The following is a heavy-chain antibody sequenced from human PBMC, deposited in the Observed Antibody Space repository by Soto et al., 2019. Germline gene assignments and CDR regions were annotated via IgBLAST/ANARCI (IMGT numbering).Heavy chain of an antibody. CDR1: RGSI. V-gene: IGHV4-38-2*01. J-gene: IGHJ6*01. CDR2: IYHGGTT. Sequence: RGSIWSCVLRLPGKGPEWIASIYHGGTTFYNPSLQSRITISVDTSNNPFSLKLTSVTAADTAVYYCVCFLMIRRPRRTILFYY. CDR3: VCFLMIRRPRRTILFYY. D-gene: IGHD1-7*01.